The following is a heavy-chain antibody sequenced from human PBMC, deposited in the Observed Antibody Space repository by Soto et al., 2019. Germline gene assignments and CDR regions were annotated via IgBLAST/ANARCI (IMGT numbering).Heavy chain of an antibody. CDR2: TFYSVAT. CDR1: GGSISSDGYY. CDR3: ARVQPYDYGANTGWLDP. D-gene: IGHD4-17*01. V-gene: IGHV4-31*03. Sequence: SETLSLTCTVSGGSISSDGYYWSWIRQHPGKGLEWIGYTFYSVATYYNPSLRSRTIISVDTSKNQFSLTLPSLTAADTAVYYCARVQPYDYGANTGWLDPWGQGTLVTAPQ. J-gene: IGHJ5*02.